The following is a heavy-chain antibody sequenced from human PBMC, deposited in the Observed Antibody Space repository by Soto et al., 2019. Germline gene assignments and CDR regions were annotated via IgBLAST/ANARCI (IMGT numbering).Heavy chain of an antibody. CDR3: ARGPPEYSSTWRYYFDY. D-gene: IGHD6-13*01. CDR1: GGTFSSYA. CDR2: IIPLFGTT. J-gene: IGHJ4*02. Sequence: SVKLSCKASGGTFSSYAISWVRQAPGQGLEWMGGIIPLFGTTNLAQKFQDRVTITADESTSTAYMEVSSLRSEDTAIYYCARGPPEYSSTWRYYFDYWGQGTLVTVSS. V-gene: IGHV1-69*13.